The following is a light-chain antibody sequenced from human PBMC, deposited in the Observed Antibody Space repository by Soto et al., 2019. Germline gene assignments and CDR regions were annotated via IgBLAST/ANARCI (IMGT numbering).Light chain of an antibody. CDR1: SSDVGAYKY. CDR2: EVS. V-gene: IGLV2-14*01. J-gene: IGLJ3*02. CDR3: SSYTTTTAWV. Sequence: QSALTQPASVSGSPGQSITISCAGSSSDVGAYKYVSWFQQHPGKAPKLIIYEVSNRPSGVSDRFSGSKSVNTASLTISGLQAEDEADYHCSSYTTTTAWVFGGGTKVTVL.